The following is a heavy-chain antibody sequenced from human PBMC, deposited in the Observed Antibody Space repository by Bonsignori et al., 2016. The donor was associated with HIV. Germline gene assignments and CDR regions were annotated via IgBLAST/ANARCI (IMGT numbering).Heavy chain of an antibody. CDR2: ISSSSSTV. CDR1: RFTFSSYS. D-gene: IGHD5-12*01. J-gene: IGHJ3*02. Sequence: GESLKISCAASRFTFSSYSMNWVRQAPGKGLEWVSYISSSSSTVYYADSVKGRFTISRDNGKNSLYLQMNSLRDEDTAVYYCARDGGYSGYDLYAFDMWGQGTMVTVSS. CDR3: ARDGGYSGYDLYAFDM. V-gene: IGHV3-48*02.